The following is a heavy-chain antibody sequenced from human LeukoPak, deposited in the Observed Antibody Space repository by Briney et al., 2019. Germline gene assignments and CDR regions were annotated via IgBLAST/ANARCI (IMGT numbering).Heavy chain of an antibody. J-gene: IGHJ4*02. D-gene: IGHD3-16*02. V-gene: IGHV3-15*01. CDR2: IKSKTDGGTT. Sequence: PGGSLRLSCAASGFTFSNAWMSWVRQAPGKGLEWVGRIKSKTDGGTTDYAAPVKGRFTISRDDSKNTLYLQMNSLKTEDTAVYYCTTGIMITFGGVIVRDYWGQGTLVTVSS. CDR3: TTGIMITFGGVIVRDY. CDR1: GFTFSNAW.